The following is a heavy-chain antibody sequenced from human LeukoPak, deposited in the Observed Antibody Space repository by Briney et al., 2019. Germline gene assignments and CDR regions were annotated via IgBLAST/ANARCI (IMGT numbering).Heavy chain of an antibody. CDR1: GFTFSSYW. J-gene: IGHJ4*02. V-gene: IGHV3-7*01. CDR2: IKQDGSEK. Sequence: GGSLRLSCAASGFTFSSYWMNWVRQAPGKGLEWVANIKQDGSEKYYVDSVKGRFTISRDNAKNSLYLQMNSLRAEDTAEYYCAREGSYGDSDYWGQGTLVTVSS. D-gene: IGHD5-18*01. CDR3: AREGSYGDSDY.